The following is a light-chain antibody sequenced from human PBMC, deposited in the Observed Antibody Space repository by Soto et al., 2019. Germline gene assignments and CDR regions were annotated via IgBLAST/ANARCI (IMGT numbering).Light chain of an antibody. J-gene: IGKJ4*01. V-gene: IGKV3-15*01. Sequence: EIVMTQSPATLSVSPGERATLSCRASQSVSSNLAWYQQKPGQAPRLHIYGASTRATGIPARFSGSGSGTEFTLTISSLPSEDFAVYYCQQYNNWPPLTFGGGTKVEIK. CDR1: QSVSSN. CDR2: GAS. CDR3: QQYNNWPPLT.